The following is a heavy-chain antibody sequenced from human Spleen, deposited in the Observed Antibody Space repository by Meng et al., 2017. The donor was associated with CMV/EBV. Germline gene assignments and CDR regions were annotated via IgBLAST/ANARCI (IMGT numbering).Heavy chain of an antibody. V-gene: IGHV3-74*01. J-gene: IGHJ6*02. Sequence: GESLKISCEVSGFTFDDYTMHWVRQAPGKGLVWVSRVNGDGSNTTYADSVKGRFTISRDNAKSTLYLQMNSLRAEDTAVYYCAKDSRSEQLIDYYYYGMDVWGQGTTVTVSS. D-gene: IGHD6-6*01. CDR1: GFTFDDYT. CDR2: VNGDGSNT. CDR3: AKDSRSEQLIDYYYYGMDV.